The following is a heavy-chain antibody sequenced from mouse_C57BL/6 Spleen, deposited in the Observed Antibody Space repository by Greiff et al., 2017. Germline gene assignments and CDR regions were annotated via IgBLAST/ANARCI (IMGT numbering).Heavy chain of an antibody. CDR2: IYPRDGST. Sequence: VQRVESGPELVQPGASVKLSCKASGYTFPSYDINWVKQRPGQGLEWIGWIYPRDGSTKYNEKFKGKATLTVDTSSSTAYMELHSLTSEDSAVYFCANNWVGRFAYWGQGALVTVSA. D-gene: IGHD4-1*02. CDR1: GYTFPSYD. V-gene: IGHV1-85*01. CDR3: ANNWVGRFAY. J-gene: IGHJ3*01.